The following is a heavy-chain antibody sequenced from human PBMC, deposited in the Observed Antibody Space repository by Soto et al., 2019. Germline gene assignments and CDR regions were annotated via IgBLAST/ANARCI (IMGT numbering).Heavy chain of an antibody. Sequence: PGGSLRLSCAASGFTVRSYAMSWVRQAPGKGLEWVSSMSPRDDATYYADSVKGRFTTSRDNSKDTFYLQMSSLRVEDTAVYYCARDNWNSYWGQGTLVTVSS. CDR3: ARDNWNSY. CDR2: MSPRDDAT. J-gene: IGHJ4*01. CDR1: GFTVRSYA. V-gene: IGHV3-23*01. D-gene: IGHD1-7*01.